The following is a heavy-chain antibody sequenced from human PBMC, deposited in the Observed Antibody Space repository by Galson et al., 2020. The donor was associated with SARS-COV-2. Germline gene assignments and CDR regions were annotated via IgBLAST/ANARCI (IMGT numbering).Heavy chain of an antibody. V-gene: IGHV3-48*03. CDR1: RLSFTTYV. Sequence: GESLKISCAASRLSFTTYVVNWVRQAPGKGLEWISYIGSTGTIKYYADSVRGRFTISTDNAKNSVFLQMNSLRVEDTALYYCARASDYGNKQDAFDVWGQGTMVIVSS. J-gene: IGHJ3*01. D-gene: IGHD4-17*01. CDR2: IGSTGTIK. CDR3: ARASDYGNKQDAFDV.